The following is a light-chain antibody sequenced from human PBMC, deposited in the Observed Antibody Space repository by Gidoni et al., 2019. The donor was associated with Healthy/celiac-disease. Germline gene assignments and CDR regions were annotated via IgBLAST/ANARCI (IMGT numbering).Light chain of an antibody. CDR1: SSNIGAGYD. CDR3: QSYDNSLSGFYV. J-gene: IGLJ1*01. Sequence: QSVLTQPPSVSEAPGPRVTISCTGSSSNIGAGYDVHWYQQLPGTAPKLLIYGNINRPSGVPDRFSGSKSGTSASLAITGLQAEDEADYYCQSYDNSLSGFYVFGTGTKVTVL. V-gene: IGLV1-40*01. CDR2: GNI.